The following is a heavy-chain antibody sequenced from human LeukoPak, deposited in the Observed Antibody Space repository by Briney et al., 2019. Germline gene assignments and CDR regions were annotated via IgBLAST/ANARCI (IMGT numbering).Heavy chain of an antibody. V-gene: IGHV4-39*07. Sequence: SETLSLTCTVSGGSISSSSYYWGWIRQPPGKGLEWIGSIYYSGSTYYNPSLKSRVTISVDTSKNQFSLKLSSVTAADTAVYYCARWSAGYSSSWDSTGDAFDIWGQGTMVTVSS. CDR1: GGSISSSSYY. CDR3: ARWSAGYSSSWDSTGDAFDI. J-gene: IGHJ3*02. CDR2: IYYSGST. D-gene: IGHD6-13*01.